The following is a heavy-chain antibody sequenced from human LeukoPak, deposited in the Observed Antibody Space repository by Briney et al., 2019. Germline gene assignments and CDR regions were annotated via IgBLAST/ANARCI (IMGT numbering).Heavy chain of an antibody. J-gene: IGHJ5*02. D-gene: IGHD5-12*01. CDR2: ISSSGSTI. V-gene: IGHV3-48*04. CDR1: GFTFSSYA. CDR3: ARAGAREWLRSERNNWFDP. Sequence: GGSLRLSCAASGFTFSSYAMSWVRQAPGKGLEWVSYISSSGSTIYYADSVKGRFTISRDNAKNSLYLQMNSLRAEDTAVYYCARAGAREWLRSERNNWFDPWGQGTLVTVSS.